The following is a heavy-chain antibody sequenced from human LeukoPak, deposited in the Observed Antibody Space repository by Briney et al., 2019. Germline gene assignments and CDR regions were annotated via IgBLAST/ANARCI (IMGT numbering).Heavy chain of an antibody. CDR3: ARDSTVRGVIISDYYMDV. CDR1: GFTFSSYV. CDR2: ISYDGSNE. J-gene: IGHJ6*03. D-gene: IGHD3-10*01. Sequence: GGSLRLSCAASGFTFSSYVMHWVRQAPGKGLEWVAIISYDGSNEYYADSVKGRFTISRDNSKNTLYLQMNSLRAEDTAVYYCARDSTVRGVIISDYYMDVWGKGTTVTVSS. V-gene: IGHV3-30*04.